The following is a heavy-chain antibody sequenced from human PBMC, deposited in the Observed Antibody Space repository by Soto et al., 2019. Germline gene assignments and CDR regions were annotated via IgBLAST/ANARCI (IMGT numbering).Heavy chain of an antibody. D-gene: IGHD4-17*01. CDR2: IYYSGST. Sequence: PSETLSLTCTVSGGSISSGDYYWSWIRQPPGKGLEWIGYIYYSGSTFYNPSLKSRVAISEDTSKNQFSLKLNSVTAADTAVYYCARGEELYSDYTVQRYNWFDPWGQGTLVTVSS. J-gene: IGHJ5*02. CDR3: ARGEELYSDYTVQRYNWFDP. V-gene: IGHV4-30-4*01. CDR1: GGSISSGDYY.